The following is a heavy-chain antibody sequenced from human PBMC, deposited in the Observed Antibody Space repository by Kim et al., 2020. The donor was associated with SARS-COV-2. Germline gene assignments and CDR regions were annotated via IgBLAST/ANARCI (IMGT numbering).Heavy chain of an antibody. Sequence: ASVKVSCKASGYTFTSYGISWVRQAPGQGLEWMGWISAYNGNTNYAQKLQGRVTMTTDTSTSTAYMELRSLRSDDTAVYYCARDQTIVQLERRHFDYWGQGTLVTVSS. CDR2: ISAYNGNT. D-gene: IGHD1-1*01. V-gene: IGHV1-18*04. CDR3: ARDQTIVQLERRHFDY. CDR1: GYTFTSYG. J-gene: IGHJ4*02.